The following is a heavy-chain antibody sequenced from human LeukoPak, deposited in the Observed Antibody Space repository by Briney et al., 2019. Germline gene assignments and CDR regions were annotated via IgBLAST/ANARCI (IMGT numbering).Heavy chain of an antibody. Sequence: PGGSLRLSCAASGFIFSNYAMHWVRQAPGKGLEWLALITYDGSNKYYPDSVKGRFTVSRDNSKNTLYLQMNSLRVEDTAVYYCARDLSGRFDYWGKGTLVTVSS. CDR1: GFIFSNYA. CDR2: ITYDGSNK. V-gene: IGHV3-33*01. CDR3: ARDLSGRFDY. D-gene: IGHD3-9*01. J-gene: IGHJ4*02.